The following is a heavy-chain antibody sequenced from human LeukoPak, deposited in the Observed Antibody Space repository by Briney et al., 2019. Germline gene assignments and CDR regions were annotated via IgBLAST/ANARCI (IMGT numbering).Heavy chain of an antibody. CDR2: IDRDGFPT. V-gene: IGHV3-74*01. Sequence: GGSLRLSCAASGFIFRDYWMLWVRQAPGKGLIWVSRIDRDGFPTIYADSVKGRFTVSRNNARNTLYLQMNNLRDDDSAVYYCAASRWSAALDFWGKGSLVTVSS. CDR1: GFIFRDYW. D-gene: IGHD3-3*01. CDR3: AASRWSAALDF. J-gene: IGHJ4*02.